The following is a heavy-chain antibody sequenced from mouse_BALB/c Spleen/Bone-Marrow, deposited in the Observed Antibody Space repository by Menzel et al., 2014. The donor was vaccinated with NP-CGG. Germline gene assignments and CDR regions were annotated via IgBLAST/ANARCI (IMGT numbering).Heavy chain of an antibody. Sequence: DVHLVESGGGLVKPGGSLKLSCAASGFTFSSYAMSWVRQTPEKRLEWVATISGGGSYTYYPDSVKGRFTISRDNAKNTLYLQMSSLRSEDTAMYYCARHITTVVADYWGQGTTLTVSS. D-gene: IGHD1-1*01. CDR2: ISGGGSYT. J-gene: IGHJ2*01. CDR1: GFTFSSYA. CDR3: ARHITTVVADY. V-gene: IGHV5-9-3*01.